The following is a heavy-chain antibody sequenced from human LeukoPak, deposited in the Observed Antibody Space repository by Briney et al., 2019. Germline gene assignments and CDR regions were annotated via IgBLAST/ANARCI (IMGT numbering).Heavy chain of an antibody. CDR2: VNPNIGKT. CDR1: GYTFTSYD. V-gene: IGHV1-8*01. Sequence: ASVTVSCKASGYTFTSYDINWVRQATGQGLEWMGWVNPNIGKTGYAQRFQGRVTMTRNTSISTVYMELSSLRSEDTAVYYCARPRKGDSSTWYHNDYFGMDVWGQGTTVTVSS. D-gene: IGHD6-13*01. CDR3: ARPRKGDSSTWYHNDYFGMDV. J-gene: IGHJ6*02.